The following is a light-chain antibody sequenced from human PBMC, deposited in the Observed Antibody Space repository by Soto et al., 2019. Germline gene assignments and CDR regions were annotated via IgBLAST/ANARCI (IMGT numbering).Light chain of an antibody. CDR3: AAWDDSLKSVV. J-gene: IGLJ2*01. Sequence: QSVLTQAPSASGAPGQSIIISCSGSSPNIGSNFVYWYQQFPGTAPKLLILRNNQRPSGVPDRFSGSKSGTSASLAISGLRSEDEADYHCAAWDDSLKSVVFGGGTKVTVL. V-gene: IGLV1-47*01. CDR1: SPNIGSNF. CDR2: RNN.